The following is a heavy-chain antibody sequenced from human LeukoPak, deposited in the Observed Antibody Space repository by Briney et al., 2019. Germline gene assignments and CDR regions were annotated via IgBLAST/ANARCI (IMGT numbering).Heavy chain of an antibody. Sequence: GGSLRLSCAASGFTFTTYCMSWVRQAPGKGPEWVANTKQDGSEKYYVDSVKGRVTISRDNANNSLYLEMNSLRAEDTAVYYCARDRYCSGGSCCLDYWGQGTLVTVCS. CDR3: ARDRYCSGGSCCLDY. CDR1: GFTFTTYC. CDR2: TKQDGSEK. J-gene: IGHJ4*02. D-gene: IGHD2-15*01. V-gene: IGHV3-7*04.